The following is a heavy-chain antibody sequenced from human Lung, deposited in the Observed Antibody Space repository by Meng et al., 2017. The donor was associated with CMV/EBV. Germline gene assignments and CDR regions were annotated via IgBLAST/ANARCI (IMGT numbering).Heavy chain of an antibody. CDR3: ARVLLDVRGWYYEGMDV. D-gene: IGHD3-16*01. CDR2: ISASYAV. CDR1: GFRFSDYY. Sequence: GESXKIXXAASGFRFSDYYMTWIRQAPGKGLEWIAYISASYAVDYADSLKGRFTISRDNAKNSLHLQMNSLRVEDTAVYYCARVLLDVRGWYYEGMDVWGQGTTVTVSS. V-gene: IGHV3-11*01. J-gene: IGHJ6*02.